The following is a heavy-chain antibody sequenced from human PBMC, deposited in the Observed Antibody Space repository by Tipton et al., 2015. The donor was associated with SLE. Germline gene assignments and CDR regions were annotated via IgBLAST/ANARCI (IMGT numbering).Heavy chain of an antibody. CDR3: ASKSAVVPAAISSLDFDY. Sequence: TLSLTCTVSGGSISSSRYYWGWIRQPPGKGLEWIGSIYYSGSTYYNPSLKSRVTISVDTSKNQFSLKLSSVTAADTAVYYCASKSAVVPAAISSLDFDYWGQGTLVTVSS. CDR2: IYYSGST. CDR1: GGSISSSRYY. D-gene: IGHD2-2*02. V-gene: IGHV4-39*07. J-gene: IGHJ4*02.